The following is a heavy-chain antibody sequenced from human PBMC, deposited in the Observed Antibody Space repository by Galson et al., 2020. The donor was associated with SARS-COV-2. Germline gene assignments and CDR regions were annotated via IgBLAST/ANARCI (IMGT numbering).Heavy chain of an antibody. CDR1: GFPFSTYS. Sequence: GESPKISCATSGFPFSTYSMNWVRLAPGKGLEWVSSISTSSSYTYYLDSVKGRFSISRDNPRNSLYLQMNSLRAEDTAVYYCARDEGIRGYNYGRLYYGMDVWGQGTTVTVSS. J-gene: IGHJ6*02. V-gene: IGHV3-21*01. D-gene: IGHD5-18*01. CDR2: ISTSSSYT. CDR3: ARDEGIRGYNYGRLYYGMDV.